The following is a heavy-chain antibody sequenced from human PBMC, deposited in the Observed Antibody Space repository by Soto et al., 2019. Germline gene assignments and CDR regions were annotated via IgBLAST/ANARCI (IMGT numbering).Heavy chain of an antibody. CDR1: GFTFSNYS. Sequence: GGSLRLSCAASGFTFSNYSMTWVRQAPGKGLEWVSVITGSGGGTYFVDSVKGRFTISRDNSKNTVYLQMNSLRAEDTAVYYCAKRPLTAAGFDYWGQGTLVTVSS. CDR2: ITGSGGGT. J-gene: IGHJ4*02. D-gene: IGHD6-13*01. V-gene: IGHV3-23*01. CDR3: AKRPLTAAGFDY.